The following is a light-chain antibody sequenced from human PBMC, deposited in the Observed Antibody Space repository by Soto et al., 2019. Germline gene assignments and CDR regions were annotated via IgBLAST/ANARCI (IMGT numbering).Light chain of an antibody. V-gene: IGKV3D-15*01. CDR2: AAS. CDR3: QQYHKWPLT. CDR1: QGVSRH. J-gene: IGKJ4*01. Sequence: EIVMTQSPAPLSLSPGERATLSCRASQGVSRHLAWYQQKPGQAPRLLIYAASTRAAGVPARFSGSGSGTEFTLTIRSLQSEEFTVYYCQQYHKWPLTFGGGTKVEI.